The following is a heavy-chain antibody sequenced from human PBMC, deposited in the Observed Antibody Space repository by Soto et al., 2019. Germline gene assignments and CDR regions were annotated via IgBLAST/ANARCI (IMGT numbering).Heavy chain of an antibody. CDR3: ARDLRHYDYVWGSYRYTYGMDV. J-gene: IGHJ6*02. D-gene: IGHD3-16*02. CDR1: GGSFSGYY. Sequence: PWETLSLTCAVYGGSFSGYYWSWIRQPRGKGLEWIGEINHSGSTNYNPSLKSRVTISVDTSKNQFSLKLSSVTAADTAVYYCARDLRHYDYVWGSYRYTYGMDVWGQGTAVTVSS. V-gene: IGHV4-34*01. CDR2: INHSGST.